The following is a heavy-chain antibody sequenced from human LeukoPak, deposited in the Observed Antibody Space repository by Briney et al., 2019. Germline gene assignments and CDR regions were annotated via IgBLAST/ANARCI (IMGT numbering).Heavy chain of an antibody. V-gene: IGHV1-2*06. Sequence: ASVKVSCKASGYTFTNYYMHWVRQAPGQGLEWMGRINPNSGGTNYAQKFQGRVTMTRDTSISTAYMELSRLRSDDTAVYYCARDDPYYYYYGMDVWGQGTTVTVSS. CDR2: INPNSGGT. J-gene: IGHJ6*02. CDR1: GYTFTNYY. CDR3: ARDDPYYYYYGMDV.